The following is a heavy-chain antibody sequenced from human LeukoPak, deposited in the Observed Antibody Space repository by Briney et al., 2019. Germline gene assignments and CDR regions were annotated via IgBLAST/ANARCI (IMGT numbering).Heavy chain of an antibody. D-gene: IGHD6-6*01. CDR3: ARLTRLSTSPDRYYLDY. CDR2: IYTSGGT. V-gene: IGHV4-4*07. J-gene: IGHJ4*02. Sequence: PSETQSLTCTVSGGSISSYYWSWIRQPAGKGLEWIGRIYTSGGTNYIPSLKGRVTISIDTSKNQFSLKLSSVTAADSAVYYCARLTRLSTSPDRYYLDYWGQGTLVTVSS. CDR1: GGSISSYY.